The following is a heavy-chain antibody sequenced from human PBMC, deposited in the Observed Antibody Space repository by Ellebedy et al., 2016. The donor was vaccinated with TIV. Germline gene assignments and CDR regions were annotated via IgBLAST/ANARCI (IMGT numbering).Heavy chain of an antibody. Sequence: AASVKVSCKASAYTFTSYDSNWVRQATGQGLEWMGWMNPNSGNTGYAQTFQGRVTITRNTSISTAYMELSRLRSDDTAVYYCARVAVLITMISGSLKAFDIWGQGTMVTVSS. CDR2: MNPNSGNT. CDR3: ARVAVLITMISGSLKAFDI. V-gene: IGHV1-8*03. J-gene: IGHJ3*02. D-gene: IGHD3-22*01. CDR1: AYTFTSYD.